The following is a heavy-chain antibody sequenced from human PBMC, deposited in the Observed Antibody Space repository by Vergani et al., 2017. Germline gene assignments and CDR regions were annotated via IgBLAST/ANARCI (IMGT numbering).Heavy chain of an antibody. CDR3: ARYGSSTSISYYYYVDV. CDR1: GYTFTGYY. V-gene: IGHV1-2*02. J-gene: IGHJ6*03. D-gene: IGHD2-2*01. CDR2: INPNSGGT. Sequence: QVQLVQSGAEVKKPGASVKVSCKASGYTFTGYYMHWVRQAPGQGLEWMGWINPNSGGTNYAQKFQGRVTMTRDTSISTAYMELSRLRSHDTAVYYCARYGSSTSISYYYYVDVWGKGTMVTVSS.